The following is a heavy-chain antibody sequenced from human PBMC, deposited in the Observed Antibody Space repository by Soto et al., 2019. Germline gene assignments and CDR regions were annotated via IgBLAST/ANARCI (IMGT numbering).Heavy chain of an antibody. CDR3: ARALRQFSYYGSGSYYLDAFDI. D-gene: IGHD3-10*01. CDR1: GGSISSYY. Sequence: SETLSLTCTVSGGSISSYYWSWIRQPPGKGLEWIGYIYYSGSTNYNPSVKSRVTISVDTSKNQFSLKLSTVTAADTAVYYCARALRQFSYYGSGSYYLDAFDIWGQGTMVTVSS. J-gene: IGHJ3*02. V-gene: IGHV4-59*01. CDR2: IYYSGST.